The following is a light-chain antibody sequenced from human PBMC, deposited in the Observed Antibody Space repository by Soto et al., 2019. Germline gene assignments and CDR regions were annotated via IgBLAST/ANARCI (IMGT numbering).Light chain of an antibody. CDR2: EGS. Sequence: QSALTQPASVSGSPGQSITISCTGTSSDVGSYNLVSWYQQHPGKAPKLMIYEGSKRPSGVSNRFSGSKSGNTASLTISGLQDEDEADYYCCSYAGSSTPVVFGGGTQVTVL. CDR3: CSYAGSSTPVV. J-gene: IGLJ2*01. V-gene: IGLV2-23*01. CDR1: SSDVGSYNL.